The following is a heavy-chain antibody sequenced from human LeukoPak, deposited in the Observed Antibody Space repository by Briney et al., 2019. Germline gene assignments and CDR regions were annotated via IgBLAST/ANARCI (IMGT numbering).Heavy chain of an antibody. CDR2: TRNKANSYST. CDR1: GFTFSSYA. D-gene: IGHD3-22*01. CDR3: ARSYYYGGSSYYIDY. Sequence: PGGSLRLSCAASGFTFSSYAMSWVRQAPGKGLEWVGRTRNKANSYSTEYAASVKGRFIISRDASKNSLYLQMNTLKTEDTAVYYCARSYYYGGSSYYIDYWGQGTLVTVSS. J-gene: IGHJ4*02. V-gene: IGHV3-72*01.